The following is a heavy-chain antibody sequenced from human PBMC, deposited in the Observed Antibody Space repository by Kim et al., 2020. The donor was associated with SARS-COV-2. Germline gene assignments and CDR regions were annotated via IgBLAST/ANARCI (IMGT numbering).Heavy chain of an antibody. CDR1: GFTFTSSA. V-gene: IGHV1-58*02. D-gene: IGHD5-18*01. J-gene: IGHJ6*02. CDR2: IVVGSGNT. Sequence: SVKVSCKASGFTFTSSAMQWVRQARGQRLEWIGWIVVGSGNTNYAQKFQERVTITRDMSTSTAYMELSSLRSEDTAVYYCAAVKRGYSYGSPPTDVWGQGTTVTVSS. CDR3: AAVKRGYSYGSPPTDV.